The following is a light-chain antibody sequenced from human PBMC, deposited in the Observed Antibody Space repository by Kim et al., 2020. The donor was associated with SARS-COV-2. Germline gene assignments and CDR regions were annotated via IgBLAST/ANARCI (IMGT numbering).Light chain of an antibody. V-gene: IGLV2-14*03. CDR2: DVT. Sequence: GSPGQSLATSCTGVSGHVGGSVSWYQQHPGKAPKLMIYDVTKRPSGVSDRFSASKSGDAASLTISGLQVDDEADYYCSSYTTSRTLFGGGTQLTVL. CDR3: SSYTTSRTL. CDR1: SGHVGGS. J-gene: IGLJ2*01.